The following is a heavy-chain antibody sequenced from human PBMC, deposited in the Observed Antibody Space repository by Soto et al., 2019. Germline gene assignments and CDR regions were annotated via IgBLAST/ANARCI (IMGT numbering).Heavy chain of an antibody. D-gene: IGHD6-6*01. CDR3: ARGELEQLVDLGGWFDP. J-gene: IGHJ5*02. CDR2: IYYSGST. V-gene: IGHV4-31*03. CDR1: GGSISSGGYY. Sequence: SETLSLTCTVSGGSISSGGYYWSWIRQHPGKGLEWIGYIYYSGSTYYNPSLKSRVTISVDTSKNQFSLKLSSVTAADTAVYYCARGELEQLVDLGGWFDPWGQGTLVTVSS.